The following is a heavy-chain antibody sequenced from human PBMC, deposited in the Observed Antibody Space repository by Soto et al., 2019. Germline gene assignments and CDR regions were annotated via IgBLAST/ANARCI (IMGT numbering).Heavy chain of an antibody. CDR3: EADEVGYSYGCHPRPSLDL. J-gene: IGHJ6*02. D-gene: IGHD5-18*01. CDR2: ISGSGGST. V-gene: IGHV3-23*01. CDR1: GFTFSSYA. Sequence: PGGSLRLSCAASGFTFSSYAMSWVRQAPGKGLEWVSAISGSGGSTYYADSVKGRFTISRDNSKNTLYLQMNSLRAEDTAVYYCEADEVGYSYGCHPRPSLDLWGQGTTATVSS.